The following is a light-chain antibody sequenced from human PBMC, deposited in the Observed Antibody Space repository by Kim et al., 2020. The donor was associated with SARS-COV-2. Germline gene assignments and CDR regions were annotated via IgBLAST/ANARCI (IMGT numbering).Light chain of an antibody. CDR1: QSVSSN. CDR3: QQYDNWWT. V-gene: IGKV3-15*01. J-gene: IGKJ1*01. Sequence: SVSPGERATLSCRASQSVSSNLAWYQQKPGQAPRLLFYGASTRATGIPARFSGSGSGTEFTLTISSLQSEDFAVYYCQQYDNWWTFGQGTKVEIK. CDR2: GAS.